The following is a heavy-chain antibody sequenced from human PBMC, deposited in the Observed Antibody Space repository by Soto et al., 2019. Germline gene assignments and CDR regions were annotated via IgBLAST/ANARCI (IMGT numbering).Heavy chain of an antibody. J-gene: IGHJ5*02. D-gene: IGHD3-10*01. V-gene: IGHV3-20*04. CDR2: INWNGGKT. CDR1: GFTFYDYG. CDR3: AREYGSGSYYWFAP. Sequence: EVQLVESGGGVVRPGGSLRLSCVASGFTFYDYGLSWVRQAPGKGLEWVSGINWNGGKTRYVDSVKGRFSISRDNAKNFLYLQMDSLRAEDSAFYYCAREYGSGSYYWFAPWGQGTLVTVSS.